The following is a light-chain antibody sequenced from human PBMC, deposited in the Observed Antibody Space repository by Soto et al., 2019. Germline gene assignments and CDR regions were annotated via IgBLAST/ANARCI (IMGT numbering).Light chain of an antibody. Sequence: QSALTQPASVSGSPGQSITISCTGTTSDVGGYNYVSWYQHHPGKAPNLLMYEVFNRPSGVSNRFPGSRSGNTASLTISGLQADDEADYYCTSYASTSTYVVFGGGTKLTVL. J-gene: IGLJ2*01. CDR1: TSDVGGYNY. CDR2: EVF. CDR3: TSYASTSTYVV. V-gene: IGLV2-14*01.